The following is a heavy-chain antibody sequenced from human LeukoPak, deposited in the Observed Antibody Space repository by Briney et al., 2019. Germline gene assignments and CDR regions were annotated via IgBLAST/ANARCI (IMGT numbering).Heavy chain of an antibody. Sequence: PGGSLRLSCAASGFTFSSYWMSWARQAPGKGLEWVANIKQDGSEKYYVDSVKGRFTISRDNAKNSLYLQMNSLRAEDTAVYYCARDDSSAGIYYYYYMDVWGKGTTVTVSS. CDR2: IKQDGSEK. CDR1: GFTFSSYW. CDR3: ARDDSSAGIYYYYYMDV. D-gene: IGHD6-6*01. J-gene: IGHJ6*03. V-gene: IGHV3-7*01.